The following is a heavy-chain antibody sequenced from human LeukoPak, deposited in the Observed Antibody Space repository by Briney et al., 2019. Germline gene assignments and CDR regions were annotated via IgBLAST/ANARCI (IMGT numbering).Heavy chain of an antibody. CDR1: GFTFSSYA. Sequence: GGSLRLSCAASGFTFSSYAMSWVRQAPGKGLEWVSAISGSGGSTYYADSVKGRFTISRDNSKNTLYLQMNSLKTEDTAVYYCTTDPQGLRFLEWLSDSWFDPWGQGTLVTVSS. V-gene: IGHV3-23*01. D-gene: IGHD3-3*01. CDR3: TTDPQGLRFLEWLSDSWFDP. J-gene: IGHJ5*02. CDR2: ISGSGGST.